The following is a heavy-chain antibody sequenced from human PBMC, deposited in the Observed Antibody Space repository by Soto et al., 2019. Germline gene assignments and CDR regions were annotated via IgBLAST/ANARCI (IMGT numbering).Heavy chain of an antibody. Sequence: ASVKVSCKASGGTFSSYAISWVRQAPGQGLEWMGGIIPIFGTANYAQKFQGRVTITADESTSTAYMEPSSLRSEDTAVYYCAADQDLQEVYYWGQGTLVTVSS. CDR2: IIPIFGTA. V-gene: IGHV1-69*13. CDR3: AADQDLQEVYY. J-gene: IGHJ4*02. D-gene: IGHD4-4*01. CDR1: GGTFSSYA.